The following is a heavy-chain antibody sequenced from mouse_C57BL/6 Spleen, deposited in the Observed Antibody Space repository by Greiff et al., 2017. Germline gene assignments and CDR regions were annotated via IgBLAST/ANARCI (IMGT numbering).Heavy chain of an antibody. D-gene: IGHD1-2*01. V-gene: IGHV1-64*01. CDR1: GYTFTSYW. CDR2: IHPNSGST. Sequence: QVQLQQPGAELVKPGASVKLSCKASGYTFTSYWMHWVKQRPGQGLEWIGMIHPNSGSTNYNEKFKSKATLTVDKSSSTAYMQLSSLTSEDSAVYYCAREGDFTTAGAYWGQGTLVTVSA. J-gene: IGHJ3*01. CDR3: AREGDFTTAGAY.